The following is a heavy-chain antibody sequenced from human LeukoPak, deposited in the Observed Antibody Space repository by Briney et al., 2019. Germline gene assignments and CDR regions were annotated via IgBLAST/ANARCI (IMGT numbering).Heavy chain of an antibody. V-gene: IGHV4-34*01. CDR3: ARRGSSWYSFYYYYYMDV. CDR1: GGSFSGYY. CDR2: INHSGST. Sequence: PSETLSLTCAVYGGSFSGYYWSWIRQPPGQGLEWIGEINHSGSTNYNPSLKSRVTISVDTSKNQFSLKLSSVTAADTAVYYCARRGSSWYSFYYYYYMDVWGKGTTVTISS. J-gene: IGHJ6*03. D-gene: IGHD6-13*01.